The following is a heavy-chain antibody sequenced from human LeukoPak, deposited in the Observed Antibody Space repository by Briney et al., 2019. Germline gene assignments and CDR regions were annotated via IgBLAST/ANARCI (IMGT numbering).Heavy chain of an antibody. D-gene: IGHD6-19*01. CDR3: AKGYGGGWYSYYYYGMDV. Sequence: GGSLRLSCAASGFTFSSYAMSWVRQAPGKGLEWVSAISGSGGSTYYADSVKGRFTIYRDNSKNTLYLQMNSLRAEDTAVYYCAKGYGGGWYSYYYYGMDVWGQGTTVTVSS. J-gene: IGHJ6*02. V-gene: IGHV3-23*01. CDR1: GFTFSSYA. CDR2: ISGSGGST.